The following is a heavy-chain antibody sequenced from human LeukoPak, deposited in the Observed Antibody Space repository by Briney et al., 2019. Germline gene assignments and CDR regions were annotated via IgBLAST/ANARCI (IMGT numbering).Heavy chain of an antibody. CDR3: ARRGYCSSTSCYWLDWFDP. CDR1: GYTFTSYA. J-gene: IGHJ5*02. Sequence: GGSVKVSCKASGYTFTSYAMNWVRQAPGQGLEWMGWINTNTGNPTYAQGFTGRFVFSLDTSVSTAYLQISSLKAEDTAVYHCARRGYCSSTSCYWLDWFDPWGQGTLVTVSS. CDR2: INTNTGNP. V-gene: IGHV7-4-1*02. D-gene: IGHD2-2*01.